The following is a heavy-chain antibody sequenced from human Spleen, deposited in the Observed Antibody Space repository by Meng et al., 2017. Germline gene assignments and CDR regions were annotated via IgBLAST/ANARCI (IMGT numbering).Heavy chain of an antibody. CDR3: ARGPWRVLWFGEYPYYFDY. CDR2: ISSSGSTI. CDR1: GFYFNNAW. V-gene: IGHV3-11*04. D-gene: IGHD3-10*01. Sequence: GESLKISCAASGFYFNNAWMSWVRQAPGKGLAWVSYISSSGSTIYYADSVKGRFTISRDNAKNSLYLQMNSLRAEDTAVYYCARGPWRVLWFGEYPYYFDYWGQGTLVTVSS. J-gene: IGHJ4*02.